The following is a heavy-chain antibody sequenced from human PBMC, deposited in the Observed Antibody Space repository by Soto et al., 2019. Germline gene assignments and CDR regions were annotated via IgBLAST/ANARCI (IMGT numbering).Heavy chain of an antibody. Sequence: ASVKVSCKXSGYTFTGYYMHWVRRAPGQGLEWMGWINPNSGGTNYAQKFQGWVTMTRDTSISTAYMELSRLRSDDTAVYYCARSYDFWSGYYPHNYYYYGMDVWGQGTTVTVSS. CDR3: ARSYDFWSGYYPHNYYYYGMDV. V-gene: IGHV1-2*04. J-gene: IGHJ6*02. CDR1: GYTFTGYY. D-gene: IGHD3-3*01. CDR2: INPNSGGT.